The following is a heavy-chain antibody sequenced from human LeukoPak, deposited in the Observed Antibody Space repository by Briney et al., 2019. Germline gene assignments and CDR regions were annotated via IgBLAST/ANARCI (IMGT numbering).Heavy chain of an antibody. Sequence: PSETLSLTCTVSGGSISSGSYYWSWIRQPAGKGLEWIGRIYTSGSTNYNPSLKSRVTISVDTSKNQFSLKLSSVTAADTAVYYCARNYEVDYWGQGTLVTVSS. CDR2: IYTSGST. D-gene: IGHD1-7*01. CDR3: ARNYEVDY. CDR1: GGSISSGSYY. J-gene: IGHJ4*02. V-gene: IGHV4-61*02.